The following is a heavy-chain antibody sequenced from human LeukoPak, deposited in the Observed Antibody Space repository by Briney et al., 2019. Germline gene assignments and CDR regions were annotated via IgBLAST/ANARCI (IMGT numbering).Heavy chain of an antibody. CDR3: ARAYCSSTSCYGTLDY. J-gene: IGHJ4*02. CDR2: IIPIFGTA. Sequence: GASVKVSCKASGGTFSSYAISWVRQAPGQGLEWMGGIIPIFGTANYAQKFQGRVTITADESTSTAYMELSSLRSEDTAVYYCARAYCSSTSCYGTLDYWGQGTLVTVSS. CDR1: GGTFSSYA. D-gene: IGHD2-2*01. V-gene: IGHV1-69*13.